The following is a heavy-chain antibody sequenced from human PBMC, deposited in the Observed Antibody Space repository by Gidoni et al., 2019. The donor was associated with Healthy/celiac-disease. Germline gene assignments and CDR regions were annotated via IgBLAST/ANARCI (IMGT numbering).Heavy chain of an antibody. Sequence: QVQLQQWGAGLLKPSETLSLTCAVYGGSFSGYYWSWIRQPPGKGLEWIGEINHSGSTNYNPSLKSRVTISVDTSKNQFSLKLSSVTAADTAVYYCAREGIAAEGADAFDIWGQGTMVTVSS. CDR3: AREGIAAEGADAFDI. CDR2: INHSGST. D-gene: IGHD6-13*01. CDR1: GGSFSGYY. J-gene: IGHJ3*02. V-gene: IGHV4-34*01.